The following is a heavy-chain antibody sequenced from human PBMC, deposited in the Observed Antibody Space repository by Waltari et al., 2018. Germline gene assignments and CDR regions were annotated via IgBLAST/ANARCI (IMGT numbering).Heavy chain of an antibody. D-gene: IGHD3-10*01. CDR3: ARTDHYYGSGSYYYPY. V-gene: IGHV4-39*01. Sequence: QLQLQESGPGLVKPSETRSLTCTVSGGSISSSSYYWGWIRQPPGKGLEWIGSIYYSGSTYYNPSLKSRVTISVDTSKNQFSLKLSSVTAADTAVYYCARTDHYYGSGSYYYPYWGQGTLVTVSS. CDR2: IYYSGST. J-gene: IGHJ4*02. CDR1: GGSISSSSYY.